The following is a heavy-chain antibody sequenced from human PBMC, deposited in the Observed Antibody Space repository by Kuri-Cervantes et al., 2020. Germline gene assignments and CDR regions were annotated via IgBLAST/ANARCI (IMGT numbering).Heavy chain of an antibody. J-gene: IGHJ4*02. V-gene: IGHV3-30*18. Sequence: GGSLRLSCAASGFTFSSYGMHWVRQAPGKGLEWVAVISYDGSNKYYADSVKGRFTISRDNSKNTLYLQMNSLRAEDTAVYYCAKELHVAVAGINYWGQGTLVTVSS. CDR3: AKELHVAVAGINY. D-gene: IGHD6-19*01. CDR1: GFTFSSYG. CDR2: ISYDGSNK.